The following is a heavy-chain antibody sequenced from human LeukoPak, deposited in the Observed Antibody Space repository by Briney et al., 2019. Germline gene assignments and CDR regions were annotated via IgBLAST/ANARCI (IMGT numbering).Heavy chain of an antibody. J-gene: IGHJ5*02. D-gene: IGHD2-2*02. CDR3: ARDSGGDCSSTSCYTGLEGENWSDP. Sequence: GGSLRLSCAASGFTFSSYSMNWVRQAPGKGLEWVSSISSSSSYIYYADSVKGRFTISRDNAKNSLYLQMNSLRAEDTAVYYCARDSGGDCSSTSCYTGLEGENWSDPWGQGTLVTVSS. V-gene: IGHV3-21*01. CDR2: ISSSSSYI. CDR1: GFTFSSYS.